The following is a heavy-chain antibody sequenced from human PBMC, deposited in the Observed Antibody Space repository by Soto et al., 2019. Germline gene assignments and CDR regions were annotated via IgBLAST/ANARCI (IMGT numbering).Heavy chain of an antibody. CDR3: VRMSWVVAAATWEDY. D-gene: IGHD2-15*01. CDR2: INSDGSST. V-gene: IGHV3-74*01. Sequence: EVQLVESGGGLVQPGGSLRLSCAASGFTFSSYWMHWVRQAPGKGLVWVSRINSDGSSTSYADSVKGRFTISRDNAKNTVYLGIKRLRAEDTAVYYCVRMSWVVAAATWEDYWGQGTLVTVSS. J-gene: IGHJ4*02. CDR1: GFTFSSYW.